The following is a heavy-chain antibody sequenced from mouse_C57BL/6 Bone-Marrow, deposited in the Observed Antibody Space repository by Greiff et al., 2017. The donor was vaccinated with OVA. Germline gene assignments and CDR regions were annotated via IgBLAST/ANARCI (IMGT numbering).Heavy chain of an antibody. CDR2: IYIGNGYT. D-gene: IGHD2-3*01. CDR3: AKTDGYYLWYFDV. J-gene: IGHJ1*03. V-gene: IGHV1-58*01. CDR1: GYTFTSYG. Sequence: EVQLKQSGAELVRPGSSVKMSCKTSGYTFTSYGINWVKQRPGQGLEWIGYIYIGNGYTEYNEKFKGQATLTSDTSSSTAYMQLSSLTSEDSAIYFCAKTDGYYLWYFDVWGTGTTVTVSS.